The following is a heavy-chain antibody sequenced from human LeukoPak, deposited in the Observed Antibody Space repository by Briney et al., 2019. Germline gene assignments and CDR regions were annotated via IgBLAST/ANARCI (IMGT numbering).Heavy chain of an antibody. V-gene: IGHV3-64D*09. Sequence: PGGSLRLSCSASGFPFSSYAMHWARQAPGKGLECVSAISDSGGSTYYADSVKGRFTISRDNSKNTLYLQMSSLRAEDTAVYFCVRGYSFGPYGLDVWGQGTTVTVSS. D-gene: IGHD2-15*01. CDR1: GFPFSSYA. J-gene: IGHJ6*02. CDR3: VRGYSFGPYGLDV. CDR2: ISDSGGST.